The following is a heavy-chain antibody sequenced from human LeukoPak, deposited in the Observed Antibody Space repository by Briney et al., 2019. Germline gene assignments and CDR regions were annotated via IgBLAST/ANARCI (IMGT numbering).Heavy chain of an antibody. D-gene: IGHD6-19*01. CDR3: ARESYNSGIDY. CDR2: INQDGSQK. V-gene: IGHV3-7*03. CDR1: GFTFGSCW. Sequence: GGSLRLSCAASGFTFGSCWMNWVRQTPGKGLEWVANINQDGSQKFYVDSVKGRFTISRDNSKNTLYLQMNSLRAEDTAVYYSARESYNSGIDYWGQGTLVTVSS. J-gene: IGHJ4*02.